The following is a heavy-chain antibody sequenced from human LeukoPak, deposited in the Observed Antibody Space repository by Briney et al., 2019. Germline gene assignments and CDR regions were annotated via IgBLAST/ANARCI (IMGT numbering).Heavy chain of an antibody. V-gene: IGHV1-46*02. J-gene: IGHJ1*01. CDR3: ARGVDYGDYAY. CDR2: INPSGGST. Sequence: ASVKVSCKASGYTFNNHYMYWVRQAPGQGLEWMGVINPSGGSTSYAQKFQGRVTMTRDTSTRTVYMEVNSLRSEDTAVYYCARGVDYGDYAYWGQGTLVTVSS. CDR1: GYTFNNHY. D-gene: IGHD4-17*01.